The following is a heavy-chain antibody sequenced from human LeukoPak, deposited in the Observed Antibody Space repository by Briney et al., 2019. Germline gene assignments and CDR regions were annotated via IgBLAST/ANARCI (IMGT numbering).Heavy chain of an antibody. J-gene: IGHJ4*02. CDR1: GFTFSSYS. D-gene: IGHD5-12*01. Sequence: GGSLRLSCAASGFTFSSYSMNWVRQAPGKGLEWVSSISSSSSYIYYADSVKGRFTISRDNAKNSLYLQMNSLRAEDTAVYYCARDMYSDSRYDWYWGQGTLVTVSS. CDR3: ARDMYSDSRYDWY. V-gene: IGHV3-21*01. CDR2: ISSSSSYI.